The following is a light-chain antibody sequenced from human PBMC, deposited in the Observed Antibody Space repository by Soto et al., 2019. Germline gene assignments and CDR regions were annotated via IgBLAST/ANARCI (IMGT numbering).Light chain of an antibody. CDR1: QSVSSSD. CDR2: ESS. J-gene: IGKJ4*01. V-gene: IGKV3D-20*01. Sequence: EIVLTQSPAPLSLSSGEKATLSCGASQSVSSSDVAWYQKTPRLAPRLLIDESSSRATGIADMCSGSGAGTYFTLTSSILEPEDVAVYYWQQYGNSPLTFGGGTKVDIK. CDR3: QQYGNSPLT.